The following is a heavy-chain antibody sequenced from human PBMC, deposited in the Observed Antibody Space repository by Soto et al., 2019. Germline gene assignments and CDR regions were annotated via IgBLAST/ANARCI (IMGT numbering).Heavy chain of an antibody. Sequence: ASVKVSCEASGCNFHTYGMNWLREAPGQGRQLXGWISAYELKTTYTEQFQLRVTLTTDKCKSTACMELRSLRYDDKAIYYCARDPHEFWTRYWFDPWGQGTPVTVSS. CDR2: ISAYELKT. D-gene: IGHD3-3*01. V-gene: IGHV1-18*01. J-gene: IGHJ5*02. CDR1: GCNFHTYG. CDR3: ARDPHEFWTRYWFDP.